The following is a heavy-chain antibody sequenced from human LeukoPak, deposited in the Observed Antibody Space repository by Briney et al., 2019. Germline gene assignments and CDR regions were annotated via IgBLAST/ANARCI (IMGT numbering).Heavy chain of an antibody. CDR1: GFTFRSHW. V-gene: IGHV3-74*01. CDR3: AREPPTVDSSGYADVFDI. CDR2: IDGDESAT. D-gene: IGHD3-22*01. Sequence: GGSLRLSCAASGFTFRSHWMHWVRQAPGKGLIWVSRIDGDESATYYGDSVKGRFTISRDNAKNSLYLQMNSLRAEDTAVYYCAREPPTVDSSGYADVFDIWGQGTMVTVSS. J-gene: IGHJ3*02.